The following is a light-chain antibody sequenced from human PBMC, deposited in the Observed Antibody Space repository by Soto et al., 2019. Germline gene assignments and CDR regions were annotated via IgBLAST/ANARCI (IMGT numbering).Light chain of an antibody. CDR1: QGIGSA. CDR3: QNFRSSAIS. CDR2: DAS. Sequence: AIQLTQSPSSLSASVGDRVSITCRASQGIGSALAWYQLKPGAAPALLIYDASTLESGVPSRFSGSRSGADFTLTISSLQPEDFATCYCQNFRSSAISFGGGTKVDIK. V-gene: IGKV1-13*02. J-gene: IGKJ4*01.